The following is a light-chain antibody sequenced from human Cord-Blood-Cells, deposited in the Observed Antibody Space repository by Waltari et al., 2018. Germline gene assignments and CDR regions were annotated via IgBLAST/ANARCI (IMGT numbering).Light chain of an antibody. CDR3: QQSYSTPRT. CDR2: VAA. CDR1: QRIGSY. J-gene: IGKJ1*01. Sequence: DIQLTQSPSSLSASVCDRVTITCRASQRIGSYLNCSQQKPGKAPTLLSDVAASLQSGVPARFSGSGSGTECTLTSSSLQPEDFATYYCQQSYSTPRTFGQGTKVEMK. V-gene: IGKV1-39*01.